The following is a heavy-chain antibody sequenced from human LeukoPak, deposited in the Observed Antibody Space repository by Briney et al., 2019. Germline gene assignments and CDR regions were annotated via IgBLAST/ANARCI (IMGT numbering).Heavy chain of an antibody. J-gene: IGHJ6*02. CDR1: GGSISSYF. CDR3: ARDAGVLAGYYYYGMDV. V-gene: IGHV4-4*07. CDR2: IYTSGST. D-gene: IGHD2-8*01. Sequence: SETLSLTCTVYGGSISSYFWSWNRQPAGKGLEWIGRIYTSGSTNYNPSLKSRVTMSVDTSKNQFSLKLSSVTAADTAVYYCARDAGVLAGYYYYGMDVWGQGTTVTVSS.